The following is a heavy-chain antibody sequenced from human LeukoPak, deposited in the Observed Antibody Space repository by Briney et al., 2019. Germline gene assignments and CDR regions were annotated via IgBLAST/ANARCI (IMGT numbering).Heavy chain of an antibody. J-gene: IGHJ4*02. CDR1: GGSFSGFY. CDR3: ARHGGYDFAY. CDR2: ISPSGGT. D-gene: IGHD3-16*01. Sequence: KTSETLSLTCAVYGGSFSGFYWSWIRQPPGKGLEWIGQISPSGGTIYNGSLESRVTISLDTSKKQISLKVNSVTAADTAVYYCARHGGYDFAYWGQGTLVAVSS. V-gene: IGHV4-34*01.